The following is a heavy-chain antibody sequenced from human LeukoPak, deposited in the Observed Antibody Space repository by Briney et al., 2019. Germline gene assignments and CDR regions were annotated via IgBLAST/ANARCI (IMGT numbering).Heavy chain of an antibody. J-gene: IGHJ2*01. CDR1: GGSISSYY. CDR2: IYYSGST. CDR3: ARGKPPPVGGYFDL. V-gene: IGHV4-59*01. Sequence: PSETLSLTCTVSGGSISSYYWSWIRQPPGKGLEWIGYIYYSGSTNYNPSLKSRVTISVDTSKNQFSLKLSSVTAADTAVYYCARGKPPPVGGYFDLWGRGTLVTVSS.